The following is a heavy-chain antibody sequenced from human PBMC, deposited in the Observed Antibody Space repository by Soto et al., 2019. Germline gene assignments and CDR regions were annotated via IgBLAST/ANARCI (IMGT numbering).Heavy chain of an antibody. J-gene: IGHJ5*02. CDR3: ARDMSGCSSSDCYLTGWFDP. V-gene: IGHV4-30-2*01. Sequence: QLQLRESGSGLVKPSQTLSLTCTVSGAPITSGAYSWSWIRQPPGKGLEWIGFIYQSGSTHYNPSLKTRLPISVSMSKNHFSLQLTSLTAADTAVYYCARDMSGCSSSDCYLTGWFDPWGPGTLVTVSS. CDR2: IYQSGST. D-gene: IGHD2-21*02. CDR1: GAPITSGAYS.